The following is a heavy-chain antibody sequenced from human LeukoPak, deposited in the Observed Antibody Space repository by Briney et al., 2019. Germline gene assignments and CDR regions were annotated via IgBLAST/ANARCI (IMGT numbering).Heavy chain of an antibody. V-gene: IGHV3-74*01. D-gene: IGHD1-26*01. Sequence: GGSLRLSCAASGFTFSSNWMHWVRQAPGKGLVWVSRINEDGSTTNYADSVKGRSTIFRDNAKNTLYLQMNSLRAEDTAVYYCVRDLGGRSGHWGQGTLVTVPS. CDR1: GFTFSSNW. CDR3: VRDLGGRSGH. J-gene: IGHJ4*02. CDR2: INEDGSTT.